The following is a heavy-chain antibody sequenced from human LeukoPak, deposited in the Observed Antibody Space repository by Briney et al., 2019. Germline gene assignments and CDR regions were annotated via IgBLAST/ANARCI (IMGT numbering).Heavy chain of an antibody. J-gene: IGHJ6*02. D-gene: IGHD3-16*01. CDR2: INPSGGST. CDR3: ASVGARGGMDV. Sequence: ASVKVSCKASGYTFTSYYMHWVRQAPGQGLEWMGIINPSGGSTSYAQKLQGRVTMTTDTSTGTAYMELRSLRSDDTAAYYCASVGARGGMDVWGQGTTVTVSS. CDR1: GYTFTSYY. V-gene: IGHV1-46*01.